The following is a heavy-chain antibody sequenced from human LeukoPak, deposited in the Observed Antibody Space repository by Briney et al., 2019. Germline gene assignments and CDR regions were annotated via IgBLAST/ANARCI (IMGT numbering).Heavy chain of an antibody. Sequence: GASVKVCKASGYTFTSYAMNWVRQAPGQGLEWMGWINTNTGNPTYAQGFTGRFVFSLDTSVSTAYLQISSLKAEDTAVYYCARDFYSSSRVLFDPWGQGTLVTVSS. CDR1: GYTFTSYA. CDR2: INTNTGNP. J-gene: IGHJ5*02. D-gene: IGHD6-13*01. V-gene: IGHV7-4-1*02. CDR3: ARDFYSSSRVLFDP.